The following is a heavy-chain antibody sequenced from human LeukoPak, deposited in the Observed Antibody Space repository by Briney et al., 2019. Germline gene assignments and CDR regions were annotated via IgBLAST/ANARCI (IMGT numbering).Heavy chain of an antibody. Sequence: SETLSLTCAVYGGSFSGYYWSWLRQPPGKGLEWIGEINHSGSTNYNPSLKSRVTISVDTSKNQFSLKLSSVTAADTALYFCARTHFDSLGWFDPWGQGIQVIVSS. V-gene: IGHV4-34*01. J-gene: IGHJ5*02. CDR2: INHSGST. D-gene: IGHD3-9*01. CDR1: GGSFSGYY. CDR3: ARTHFDSLGWFDP.